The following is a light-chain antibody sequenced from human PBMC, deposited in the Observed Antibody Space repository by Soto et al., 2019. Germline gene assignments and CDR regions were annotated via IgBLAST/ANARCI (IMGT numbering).Light chain of an antibody. Sequence: EIVLTQSPGTLSLSPGERATLFCRASQSVRGNYLAWYQQRPGQAPRLLIYGASSRATGIPDRFSGSGSGTDFTLTISRLEPEDSAVYYCQQYSSSPYTFGQGTKLEIK. V-gene: IGKV3-20*01. CDR2: GAS. J-gene: IGKJ2*01. CDR3: QQYSSSPYT. CDR1: QSVRGNY.